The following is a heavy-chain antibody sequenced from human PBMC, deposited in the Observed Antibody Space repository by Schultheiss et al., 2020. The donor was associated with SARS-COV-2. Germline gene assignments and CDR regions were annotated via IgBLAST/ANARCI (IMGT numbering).Heavy chain of an antibody. CDR3: ARVRAYSSSFFDY. CDR1: GFTFSSYG. V-gene: IGHV3-NL1*01. Sequence: GGSLRLSCAASGFTFSSYGMHWVRQAPGKGLEWVAVIYSGGSTYYADSVKGRFTISRDNSKNTLYLQMNSLRAEDTAVYYCARVRAYSSSFFDYWGQGTLVTVSS. J-gene: IGHJ4*02. D-gene: IGHD6-13*01. CDR2: IYSGGST.